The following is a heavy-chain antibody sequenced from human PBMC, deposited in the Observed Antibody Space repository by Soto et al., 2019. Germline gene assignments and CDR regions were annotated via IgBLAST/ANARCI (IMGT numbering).Heavy chain of an antibody. Sequence: QVQLVQSGAEVKKPGASVKVSCKASGYTFTSYYMHWVRQAPGQGLEWMGIINPSGGSTSYAQKFQGRVTMTRDTSTSTVYMXLSXXXXXXXXXXYCASDTSWGMDVWGXXTT. CDR2: INPSGGST. V-gene: IGHV1-46*01. CDR3: ASDTSWGMDV. D-gene: IGHD5-18*01. CDR1: GYTFTSYY. J-gene: IGHJ6*02.